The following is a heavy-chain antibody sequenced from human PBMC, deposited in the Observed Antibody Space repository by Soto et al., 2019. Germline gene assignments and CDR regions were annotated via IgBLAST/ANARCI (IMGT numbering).Heavy chain of an antibody. D-gene: IGHD3-10*01. CDR3: ARDRTTRYVSGLNWFDP. CDR2: INPSGGNT. V-gene: IGHV1-46*01. J-gene: IGHJ5*02. CDR1: GYTFTTYY. Sequence: ASVKVSCKASGYTFTTYYIHWVRQAPGQGFEWMGIINPSGGNTSYAEKFQGRVTMTRDTSTSTVYMDLSSLRSEDTAVYYCARDRTTRYVSGLNWFDPWGQGTLVTVSS.